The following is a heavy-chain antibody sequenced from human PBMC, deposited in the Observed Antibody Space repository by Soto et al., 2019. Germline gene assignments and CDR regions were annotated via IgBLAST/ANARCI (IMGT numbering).Heavy chain of an antibody. D-gene: IGHD6-25*01. CDR2: IYTSGNT. Sequence: SETLSLTCTVSGGSISTYYWNWIRQPAGRGLEWIGRIYTSGNTFYNPSLKSRVTMSVDTSKNQFSLRLSSVSAADTAVYFCARDGGGGDAFDIWGQGTVVTVS. J-gene: IGHJ3*02. CDR1: GGSISTYY. CDR3: ARDGGGGDAFDI. V-gene: IGHV4-4*07.